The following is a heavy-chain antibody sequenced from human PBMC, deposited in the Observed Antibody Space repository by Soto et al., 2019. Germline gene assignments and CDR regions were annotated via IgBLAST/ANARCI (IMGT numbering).Heavy chain of an antibody. J-gene: IGHJ6*02. Sequence: ASVKVSCKASGYTFNTYGIRWVRQAPGQGLEWMGWISTYHGNRNYAQKFQGRFTMTTDTSTSTAYMELRSLRSDDTAVYYCARDQRLTGMDVWGQGTTVTVSS. CDR3: ARDQRLTGMDV. CDR1: GYTFNTYG. D-gene: IGHD3-9*01. CDR2: ISTYHGNR. V-gene: IGHV1-18*04.